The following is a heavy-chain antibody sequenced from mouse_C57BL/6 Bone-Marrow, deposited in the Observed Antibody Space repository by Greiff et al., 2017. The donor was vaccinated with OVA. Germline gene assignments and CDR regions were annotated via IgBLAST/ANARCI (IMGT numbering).Heavy chain of an antibody. V-gene: IGHV1-76*01. D-gene: IGHD2-2*01. J-gene: IGHJ2*01. CDR1: GYTFTDYY. CDR3: ARSERLRDYFYY. CDR2: IDPGSGNI. Sequence: VQLQQSGAELVRPGASVKLSCKASGYTFTDYYISWVKQRPGQGLEWIARIDPGSGNIYYNEKFKGKATLTAEKSSSTASMQLSILTSDYSAVYFCARSERLRDYFYYWGQGTTLTVSS.